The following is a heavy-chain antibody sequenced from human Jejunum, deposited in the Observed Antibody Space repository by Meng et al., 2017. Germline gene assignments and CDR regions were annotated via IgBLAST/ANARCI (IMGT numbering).Heavy chain of an antibody. CDR1: GFTFSTYD. CDR2: IGRGGDT. J-gene: IGHJ2*01. V-gene: IGHV3-13*01. Sequence: GESLKISCEASGFTFSTYDMHWVRQAPGKGLEWVSAIGRGGDTYYPGSVKGRFTMSRENDKNSVYLQMNSLTAGDTAVYYCARESLDMDSSGWYDWDFDLWGRGTLVTVSS. CDR3: ARESLDMDSSGWYDWDFDL. D-gene: IGHD6-19*01.